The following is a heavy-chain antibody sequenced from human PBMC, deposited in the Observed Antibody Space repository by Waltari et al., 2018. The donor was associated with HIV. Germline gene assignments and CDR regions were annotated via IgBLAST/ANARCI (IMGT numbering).Heavy chain of an antibody. J-gene: IGHJ6*02. CDR2: INAGNGNT. D-gene: IGHD2-2*02. Sequence: QVQLVQSGAEVKKPGASVKVSCKASGYTFTRYAMHWVRQAPGQRLEWMGWINAGNGNTKDSQKFQGRVTISRDTSASTAYMELSSLRSEDTAVYYCARDKGCGGGSTSCYSNGMDVWGQGTTVTVSS. CDR1: GYTFTRYA. CDR3: ARDKGCGGGSTSCYSNGMDV. V-gene: IGHV1-3*01.